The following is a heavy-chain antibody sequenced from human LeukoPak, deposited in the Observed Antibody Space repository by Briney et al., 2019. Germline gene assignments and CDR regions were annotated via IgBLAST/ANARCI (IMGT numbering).Heavy chain of an antibody. V-gene: IGHV3-53*05. CDR1: GFTVGYNY. CDR2: IYNSGST. D-gene: IGHD4-17*01. J-gene: IGHJ4*02. CDR3: AKVSGGDYYFDY. Sequence: GGSLRLSCAASGFTVGYNYMTWVRQAPGKGLEWVAAIYNSGSTYYADSVKGRFTISRDNAKNSLYLQMNSLRAEDTALYYCAKVSGGDYYFDYWGQGTLVTVSS.